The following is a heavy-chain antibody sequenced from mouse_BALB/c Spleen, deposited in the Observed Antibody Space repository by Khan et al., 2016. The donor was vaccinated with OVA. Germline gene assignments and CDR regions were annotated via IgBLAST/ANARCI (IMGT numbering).Heavy chain of an antibody. CDR2: INPSTGYT. CDR3: TGYGDGNFEGCFDY. Sequence: QVQLQQSAAELARPWASVNMSCTVSGYTFTSYTMHWVKQRPGQGLEWIGYINPSTGYTEYNQKLKDKTTLTADSSTGTACMQLNCLSSEDSAVYYCTGYGDGNFEGCFDYWGQGTTLTVSS. J-gene: IGHJ2*01. CDR1: GYTFTSYT. D-gene: IGHD2-1*01. V-gene: IGHV1-4*02.